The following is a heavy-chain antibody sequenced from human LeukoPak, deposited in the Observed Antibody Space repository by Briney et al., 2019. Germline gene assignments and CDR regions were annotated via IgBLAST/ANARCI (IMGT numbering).Heavy chain of an antibody. V-gene: IGHV3-30*04. CDR3: ARDGRWVAVAGTRYAFDI. J-gene: IGHJ3*02. CDR2: ISYDGSNK. CDR1: GFTFSSYA. D-gene: IGHD6-19*01. Sequence: GRSLRLSCAASGFTFSSYAMRWVRQAPGKGLEWVAVISYDGSNKYYADSVKGRFTISRDNSKNTLYLQMNSLRAEDTAVYYCARDGRWVAVAGTRYAFDIWGQGTMVTVSS.